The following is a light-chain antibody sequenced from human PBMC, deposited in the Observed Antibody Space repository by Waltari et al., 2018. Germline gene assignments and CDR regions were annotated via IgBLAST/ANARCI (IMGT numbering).Light chain of an antibody. Sequence: DLQMTQSPSTLSASVGDRVTITCRASQSVNRWLAWYQQKPGKAPKLLISKASALQNGVATRFSGGGSGTEFTLTISNLQPDDSSTYYCQQYEAFPVTFGQGTKVEIK. CDR1: QSVNRW. CDR3: QQYEAFPVT. J-gene: IGKJ1*01. V-gene: IGKV1-5*03. CDR2: KAS.